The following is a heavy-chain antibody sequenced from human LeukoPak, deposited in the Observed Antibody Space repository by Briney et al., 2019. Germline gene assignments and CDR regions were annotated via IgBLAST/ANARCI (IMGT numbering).Heavy chain of an antibody. CDR3: ARGVPYYDFWSGYSGFDP. J-gene: IGHJ5*02. V-gene: IGHV1-69*13. CDR1: GGTFSSYA. D-gene: IGHD3-3*01. Sequence: GASVKVSCKASGGTFSSYAISWVRQAPGQGLEWKGGIIPIFGTANYAQKFQGRVTITADESTSTAYMELSSLRSEDTAVYYCARGVPYYDFWSGYSGFDPWGQGTLVTVSS. CDR2: IIPIFGTA.